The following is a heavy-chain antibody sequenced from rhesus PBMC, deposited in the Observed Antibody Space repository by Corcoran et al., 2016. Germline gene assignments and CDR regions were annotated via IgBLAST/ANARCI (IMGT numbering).Heavy chain of an antibody. Sequence: EVQLVESGGGLVQPGGSLRLSCAASGFPFSSYVLTWVRPAPGTWLEGVSSISSASIYIYNADSVKGRFTISRDNAKNSLSLQMNSLRAEDTAVYYCTRVVGTVAAGCYFDYWGQGVLVTVSS. CDR2: ISSASIYI. V-gene: IGHV3S16*01. CDR3: TRVVGTVAAGCYFDY. D-gene: IGHD4-29*01. J-gene: IGHJ4*01. CDR1: GFPFSSYV.